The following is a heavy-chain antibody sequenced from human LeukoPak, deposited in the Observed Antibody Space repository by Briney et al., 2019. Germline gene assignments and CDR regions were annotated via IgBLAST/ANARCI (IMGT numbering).Heavy chain of an antibody. CDR1: GGSISSSSYY. D-gene: IGHD6-19*01. J-gene: IGHJ4*02. CDR3: ARGGKWLYYFDY. Sequence: SESLSLTCTVSGGSISSSSYYWGWIRQPPGKGLEWTGSIYYSGSTYYNPSLKSRVTISVDTSKNQFSLKLSSVTAADTAVYYCARGGKWLYYFDYWGQGTLVTVSS. V-gene: IGHV4-39*01. CDR2: IYYSGST.